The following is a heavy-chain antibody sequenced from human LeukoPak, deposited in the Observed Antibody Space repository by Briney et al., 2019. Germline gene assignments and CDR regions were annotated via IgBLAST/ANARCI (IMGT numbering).Heavy chain of an antibody. CDR3: AKDGTSSGWYFDY. D-gene: IGHD6-19*01. J-gene: IGHJ4*02. V-gene: IGHV3-23*01. Sequence: GGSLRLSCAASGFPLSTYAMSWVRQAPGKGLEWVSSIRGSDGSTYYADSVKGRFAISRDNSKNTLYVQMNSLRAEDTAVYYCAKDGTSSGWYFDYWGQGTLVTVSS. CDR1: GFPLSTYA. CDR2: IRGSDGST.